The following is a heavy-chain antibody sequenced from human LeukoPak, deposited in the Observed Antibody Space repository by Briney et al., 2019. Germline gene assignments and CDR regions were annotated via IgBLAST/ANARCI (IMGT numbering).Heavy chain of an antibody. V-gene: IGHV4-4*07. Sequence: PSETLSLTCTVSGGSISSYYWSWIRQPAGKGLEWIGRIYTSGSTNYNPSLKSRVTMSVDTSKNQFSLKLNSVTAADTAVYYCARGGLVVVVAATQGLDYYGMDVWGQGTTVTVSS. J-gene: IGHJ6*02. CDR1: GGSISSYY. CDR2: IYTSGST. D-gene: IGHD2-15*01. CDR3: ARGGLVVVVAATQGLDYYGMDV.